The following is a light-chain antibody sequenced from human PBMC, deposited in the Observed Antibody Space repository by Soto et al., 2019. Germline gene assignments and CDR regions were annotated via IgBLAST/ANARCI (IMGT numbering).Light chain of an antibody. CDR3: HQYGSSSWT. CDR1: QRVSSDS. Sequence: DIVMTQSPDSLAVSLRERATINCRASQRVSSDSLAWYQQQPGQAPRLLIYSTSNRATGIPDRFSGSGSGTDFTLTIRRLEPEDFALYYCHQYGSSSWTFGQGTKVDIK. V-gene: IGKV3-20*01. CDR2: STS. J-gene: IGKJ1*01.